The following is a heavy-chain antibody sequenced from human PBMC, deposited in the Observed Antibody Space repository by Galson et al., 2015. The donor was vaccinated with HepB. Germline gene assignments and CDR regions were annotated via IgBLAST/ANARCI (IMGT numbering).Heavy chain of an antibody. J-gene: IGHJ4*02. CDR3: ARDPSPWCVGELWCHFDY. V-gene: IGHV3-11*04. Sequence: SLRLSCAASGFTFSDYYMSWIRQAPGKGLEWVSYISSSGSTIYYADSVKGRFTISRDNAKNSLYLQMNSLRAEDTAVYYCARDPSPWCVGELWCHFDYWGQGTLVTVSS. D-gene: IGHD3-16*01. CDR2: ISSSGSTI. CDR1: GFTFSDYY.